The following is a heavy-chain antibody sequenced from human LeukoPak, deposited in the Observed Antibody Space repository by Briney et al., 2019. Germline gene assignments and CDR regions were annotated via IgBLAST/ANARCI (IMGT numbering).Heavy chain of an antibody. D-gene: IGHD4-23*01. CDR1: GFTFKTYW. Sequence: GGSLRLSRAASGFTFKTYWMHWVRQAPGKGLVWVSHSNSDGSSTSYADSVRGRFTISRDNAKNTLHLQMNSLRAEDTAVYYCARDLKGPVNDVFDMWGQGTMVTVSS. CDR3: ARDLKGPVNDVFDM. V-gene: IGHV3-74*01. CDR2: SNSDGSST. J-gene: IGHJ3*02.